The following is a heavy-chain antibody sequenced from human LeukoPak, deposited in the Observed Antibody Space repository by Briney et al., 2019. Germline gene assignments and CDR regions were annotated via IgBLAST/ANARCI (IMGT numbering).Heavy chain of an antibody. J-gene: IGHJ4*02. Sequence: GGSLRLSCAASGFTVSSNYMSWVRQAPGKRLEWVSVIYSGGSTYYADSVKGRFTISRDNSKNTLYLQMNSLRAEDTAVYYCARETYGDSFFDYWGQGTLVTVSS. CDR1: GFTVSSNY. CDR3: ARETYGDSFFDY. CDR2: IYSGGST. D-gene: IGHD4-17*01. V-gene: IGHV3-53*01.